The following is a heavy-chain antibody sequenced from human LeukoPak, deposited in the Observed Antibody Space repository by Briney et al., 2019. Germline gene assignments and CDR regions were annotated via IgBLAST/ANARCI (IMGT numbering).Heavy chain of an antibody. V-gene: IGHV4-59*08. J-gene: IGHJ3*02. D-gene: IGHD5-24*01. CDR1: GGSIGTYY. CDR3: ARHRAEMATITDDAFDI. Sequence: SETLSLTCTVSGGSIGTYYWSWVRQSPGTGLEWIGYIYVTGTRYNPSLKSRVTMSLDTSKNQLSLRLSSVTAADTAVFYCARHRAEMATITDDAFDIWGQGTMVTVSS. CDR2: IYVTGT.